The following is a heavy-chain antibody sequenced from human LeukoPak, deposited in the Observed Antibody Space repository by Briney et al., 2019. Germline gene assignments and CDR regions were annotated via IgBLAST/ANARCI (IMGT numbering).Heavy chain of an antibody. CDR2: ISGSGGST. J-gene: IGHJ4*02. D-gene: IGHD2-2*01. Sequence: LSGGSLRLSCAASGFTFSSYAMSWVRQAPGKGLEWVSAISGSGGSTYYADSVKGRFTISRDNSKNTLHLQMNSLRAEDTAVYYCASGYVTSLYWGQGTLVTVSS. CDR1: GFTFSSYA. V-gene: IGHV3-23*01. CDR3: ASGYVTSLY.